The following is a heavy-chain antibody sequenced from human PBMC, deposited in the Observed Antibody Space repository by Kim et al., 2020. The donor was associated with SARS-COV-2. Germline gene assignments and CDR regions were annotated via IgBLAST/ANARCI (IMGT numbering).Heavy chain of an antibody. V-gene: IGHV1-3*01. CDR3: ARNYYDSSGYYYV. J-gene: IGHJ4*02. Sequence: YSQKFQGRVPITRDTSESPAYRELSSLRSEDTAVYYCARNYYDSSGYYYVWGQGTLVTVSS. D-gene: IGHD3-22*01.